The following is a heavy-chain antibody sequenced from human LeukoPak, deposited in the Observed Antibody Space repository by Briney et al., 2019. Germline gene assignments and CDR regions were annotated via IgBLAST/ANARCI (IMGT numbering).Heavy chain of an antibody. D-gene: IGHD2-15*01. CDR2: IHPNSGGT. CDR3: ARDVVGATNWFDP. V-gene: IGHV1-2*02. CDR1: GGTFSSYT. J-gene: IGHJ5*02. Sequence: ASVKVSCKASGGTFSSYTISWVRQAPGQGLEWMGWIHPNSGGTNYAQKFQGRVTMTRDTSISTAYMELSRLRSDDTAVYYCARDVVGATNWFDPWGQGTLVTVSS.